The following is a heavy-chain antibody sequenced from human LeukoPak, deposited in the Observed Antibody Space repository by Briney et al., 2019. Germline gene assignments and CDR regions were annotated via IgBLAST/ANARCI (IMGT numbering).Heavy chain of an antibody. V-gene: IGHV3-48*04. CDR3: ARDLESLDYYDPNGQGGFDY. Sequence: GGSLRLSCSASGFTFRSYSMNWVRQTPGKGLEWISYICRSSNTIYYADSVKGRFTTSRDNAKKSVYLDMNNLRAEDTAMYYCARDLESLDYYDPNGQGGFDYGGQGTLVTVSS. CDR2: ICRSSNTI. D-gene: IGHD3-22*01. CDR1: GFTFRSYS. J-gene: IGHJ4*02.